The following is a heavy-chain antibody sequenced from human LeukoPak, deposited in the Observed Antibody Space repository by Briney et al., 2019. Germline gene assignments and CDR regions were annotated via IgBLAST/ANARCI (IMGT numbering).Heavy chain of an antibody. CDR3: AKHQQIYGDSPMDV. D-gene: IGHD4-17*01. Sequence: GGSLRLSCAASGFTFSSYAMSWVRQAPGKGLECVSTIRGSGGSTYYADSVKGRFTISRDNSKNTLSLQMHSLRAEDTAVYFCAKHQQIYGDSPMDVWGQGTTVTVSS. CDR2: IRGSGGST. CDR1: GFTFSSYA. V-gene: IGHV3-23*01. J-gene: IGHJ6*02.